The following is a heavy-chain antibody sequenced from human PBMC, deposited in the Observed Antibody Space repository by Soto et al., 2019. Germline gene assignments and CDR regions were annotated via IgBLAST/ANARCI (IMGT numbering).Heavy chain of an antibody. Sequence: HPGGSLRLSCAASRFTFSFYAMHWVRQAPGKGLEWVAVISYNGRNKHYVDSVKGRFTISRDNSQDTLYLQMDSLRPDDTAVYYCARQAKIGDRSQFYFDSWGQGTLVTVSS. D-gene: IGHD3-16*01. CDR2: ISYNGRNK. J-gene: IGHJ4*02. V-gene: IGHV3-30*04. CDR3: ARQAKIGDRSQFYFDS. CDR1: RFTFSFYA.